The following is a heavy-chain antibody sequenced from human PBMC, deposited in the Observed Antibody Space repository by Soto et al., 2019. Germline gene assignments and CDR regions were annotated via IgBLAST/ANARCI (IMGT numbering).Heavy chain of an antibody. CDR3: ARARLLRFLEWLSGWGMDV. V-gene: IGHV1-69*13. CDR1: GGTFSSYA. D-gene: IGHD3-3*01. Sequence: SVKVSCKASGGTFSSYAISWVRQAPGQGLEWMGGIIPIFGTANYAQKFQGRVTITADESTSTAYMELSSLRSEDTAVCYCARARLLRFLEWLSGWGMDVWGQGTTVTVSS. CDR2: IIPIFGTA. J-gene: IGHJ6*02.